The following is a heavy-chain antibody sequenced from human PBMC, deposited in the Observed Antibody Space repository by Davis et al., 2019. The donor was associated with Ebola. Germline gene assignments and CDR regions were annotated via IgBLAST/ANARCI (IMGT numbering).Heavy chain of an antibody. D-gene: IGHD3-9*01. J-gene: IGHJ6*02. Sequence: PSETLSLTCAVYGGSFSGYYWSWIRQPPGKGLEWIGEINHSGSTNYNPSLKSRVTISVDTSKNQFSLKLSSVTAADTAVYYCARGSADYDILTGGYYYYGMDVWGQGTTVTVSS. V-gene: IGHV4-34*01. CDR1: GGSFSGYY. CDR3: ARGSADYDILTGGYYYYGMDV. CDR2: INHSGST.